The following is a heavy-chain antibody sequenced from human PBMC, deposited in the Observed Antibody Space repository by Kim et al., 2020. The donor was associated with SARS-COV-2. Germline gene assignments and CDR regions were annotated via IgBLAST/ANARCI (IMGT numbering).Heavy chain of an antibody. D-gene: IGHD6-19*01. CDR2: ISSSGYTI. CDR3: ARDSVCAVGRPQVYGLDV. CDR1: GFTFSDYS. V-gene: IGHV3-48*04. J-gene: IGHJ6*02. Sequence: GGSLRLSCTASGFTFSDYSMNWVRQAPGKGPEWVSFISSSGYTIYYGDSVRGHFTISRDTAKNSLYLQLNSLTGDDTAVYYCARDSVCAVGRPQVYGLDVWRPGTAVTVSS.